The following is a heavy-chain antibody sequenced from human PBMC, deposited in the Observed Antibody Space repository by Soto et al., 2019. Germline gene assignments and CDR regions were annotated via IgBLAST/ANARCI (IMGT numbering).Heavy chain of an antibody. CDR3: VRLVGNSWLDH. Sequence: PSQTLSLTCAISGDSVSSNSAVWNWIRQSTSRGLEWLGRTYYRSQWHYEYAVFVQSRISIDPDTSKNQFSLQLSSVTPEDTAVYYCVRLVGNSWLDHWGQGTLVTVSS. CDR2: TYYRSQWHY. V-gene: IGHV6-1*01. D-gene: IGHD3-9*01. CDR1: GDSVSSNSAV. J-gene: IGHJ4*02.